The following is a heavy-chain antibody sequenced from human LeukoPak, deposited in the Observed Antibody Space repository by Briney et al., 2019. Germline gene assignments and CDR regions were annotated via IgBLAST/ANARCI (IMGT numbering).Heavy chain of an antibody. V-gene: IGHV3-23*01. J-gene: IGHJ1*01. CDR3: AKDRETDGPITMILILALQH. CDR1: GFTFSSYA. D-gene: IGHD3-22*01. CDR2: ISGSGGST. Sequence: GGALRLSCAASGFTFSSYAMNWVRQAPEKGVEGVSAISGSGGSTNYADSVKGRFTISRDNSKNTLYLQMNSLRAEDTAVYYCAKDRETDGPITMILILALQHWGQGTLVTVSS.